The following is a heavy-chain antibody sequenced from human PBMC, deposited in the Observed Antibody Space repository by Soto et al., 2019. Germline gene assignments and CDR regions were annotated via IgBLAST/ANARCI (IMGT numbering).Heavy chain of an antibody. D-gene: IGHD3-10*01. CDR2: IYYSGST. CDR3: ARSDNVLLWFGELLRPYYYGMDV. J-gene: IGHJ6*02. CDR1: DCSISSYC. V-gene: IGHV4-59*01. Sequence: PSETLSLTCTFSDCSISSYCLSWIRQPPGKGLEWIGYIYYSGSTNYNPSLKSRVTISVDTSKNQFSLKLSSVTAADTAVYYCARSDNVLLWFGELLRPYYYGMDVWGQGTTVTVSS.